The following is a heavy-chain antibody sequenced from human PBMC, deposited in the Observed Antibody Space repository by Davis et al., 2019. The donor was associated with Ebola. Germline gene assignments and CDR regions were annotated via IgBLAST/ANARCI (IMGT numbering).Heavy chain of an antibody. CDR3: ARPSRLDWYFDL. V-gene: IGHV5-51*01. CDR2: IYPGDSET. CDR1: GYSFTSYW. Sequence: GESLKISCKGSGYSFTSYWIAWVRQMPGKGLECMGIIYPGDSETRYSPSFQGQVTISADKSITTAYLQWSSLKASDTAMYYCARPSRLDWYFDLWGRGTLVTVSS. J-gene: IGHJ2*01.